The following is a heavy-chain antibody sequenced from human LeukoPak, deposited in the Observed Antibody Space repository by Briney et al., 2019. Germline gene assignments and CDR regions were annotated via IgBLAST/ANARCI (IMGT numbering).Heavy chain of an antibody. J-gene: IGHJ5*02. CDR1: GGSISSSSYY. CDR3: ARHDGYRSGGSCYGWFDP. D-gene: IGHD2-15*01. CDR2: IYYSGST. Sequence: SETLSLTCTVSGGSISSSSYYWGWIRQPPGTGLEWLGSIYYSGSTYYNPSLKSRVTISVDTSKNQFSLKLSSVTAADTAVYYCARHDGYRSGGSCYGWFDPWGQGTLVTVSS. V-gene: IGHV4-39*01.